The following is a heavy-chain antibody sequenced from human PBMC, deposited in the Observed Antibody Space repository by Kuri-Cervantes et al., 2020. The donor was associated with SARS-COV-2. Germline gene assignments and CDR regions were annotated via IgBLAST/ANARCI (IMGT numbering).Heavy chain of an antibody. CDR1: GLTFSSYA. CDR2: ISGSGGST. CDR3: AKDGGIFGVVILGYFDY. V-gene: IGHV3-23*01. J-gene: IGHJ4*02. Sequence: GGSLRLSCAASGLTFSSYAMSWVRQAPGKGLEWVSAISGSGGSTYYADSVKGRFTIFRDNSKNTLYLQMNSLRAEDTAVYYCAKDGGIFGVVILGYFDYWGQGTLVTVSS. D-gene: IGHD3-3*01.